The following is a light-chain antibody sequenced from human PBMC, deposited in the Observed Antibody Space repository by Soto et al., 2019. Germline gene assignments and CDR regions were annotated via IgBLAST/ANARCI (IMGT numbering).Light chain of an antibody. J-gene: IGKJ2*01. Sequence: DIQMTQSPSTLSASVGDRVTITCRASQSVGRWLGWYQQKPGKAPNLLIYDASTLESGVPSRFSGSGSGTEFTLTISSLQADDFAVYYCQHYQNWPPLYAFGQGTKLEIK. CDR3: QHYQNWPPLYA. CDR2: DAS. V-gene: IGKV1-5*01. CDR1: QSVGRW.